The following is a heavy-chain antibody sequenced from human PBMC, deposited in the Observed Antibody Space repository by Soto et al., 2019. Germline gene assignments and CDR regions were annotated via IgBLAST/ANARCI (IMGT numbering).Heavy chain of an antibody. Sequence: PGGSLRLSCAASGFTFSSYSMNWVRQAPGKGLEWVSYISSSSSTIYYADSVKGRFTISRDNAKNSLYLQMNSLRAEDTAVYYCATNYYDSSGYYWRDAFDIWGQGTMVTVSS. J-gene: IGHJ3*02. CDR3: ATNYYDSSGYYWRDAFDI. CDR2: ISSSSSTI. CDR1: GFTFSSYS. V-gene: IGHV3-48*01. D-gene: IGHD3-22*01.